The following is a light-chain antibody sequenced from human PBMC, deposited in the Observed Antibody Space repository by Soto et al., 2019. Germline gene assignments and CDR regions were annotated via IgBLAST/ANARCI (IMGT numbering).Light chain of an antibody. Sequence: EIVLTQSPAALSLSPGERATLSRRASQSVSNYLAWFQQKPGQAPRLLIYDTSNRATGIPARFSGSGSGTDFTLTISSLEPEDFALYYCQQRSDWPPTFGQGTKVEI. CDR2: DTS. J-gene: IGKJ1*01. CDR1: QSVSNY. V-gene: IGKV3-11*01. CDR3: QQRSDWPPT.